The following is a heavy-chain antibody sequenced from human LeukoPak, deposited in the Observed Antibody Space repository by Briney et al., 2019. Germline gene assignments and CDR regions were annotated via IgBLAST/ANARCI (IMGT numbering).Heavy chain of an antibody. CDR1: GFTFDDYA. CDR3: AKGGPNFYFYMDV. J-gene: IGHJ6*03. CDR2: VSWNSGYI. Sequence: PGRSLRLSCAASGFTFDDYAMHWVRQAPGKGLEWVSGVSWNSGYIGYADSVKGRFTISRDNAKNSLYLQMSNLRAEDTALYYCAKGGPNFYFYMDVWGKGTTVTVSS. V-gene: IGHV3-9*01.